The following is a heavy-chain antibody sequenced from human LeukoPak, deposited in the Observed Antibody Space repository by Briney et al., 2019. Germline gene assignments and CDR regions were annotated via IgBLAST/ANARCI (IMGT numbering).Heavy chain of an antibody. Sequence: SETLSLTCTVSGGSISSSSYYWGWIRQPPGKGLERIGSIYYSGSTYYNPSLKSRVTISVDTSKSQFSLELSSVTAADTAVYYCARHTRITMVRGVIVTQGWFDPWGQGTLVTVSS. CDR1: GGSISSSSYY. D-gene: IGHD3-10*01. CDR3: ARHTRITMVRGVIVTQGWFDP. J-gene: IGHJ5*02. CDR2: IYYSGST. V-gene: IGHV4-39*01.